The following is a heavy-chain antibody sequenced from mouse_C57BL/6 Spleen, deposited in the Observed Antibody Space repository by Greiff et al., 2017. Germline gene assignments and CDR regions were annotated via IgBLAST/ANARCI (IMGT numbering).Heavy chain of an antibody. J-gene: IGHJ2*01. CDR3: TRWDYGSSYDNYFDY. CDR1: GYTFTSYW. V-gene: IGHV1-5*01. Sequence: EVQLQQSGTVLARPGASVKMSCKTSGYTFTSYWMHWVKQRPGQGLEWIGAIYPGNSDTSYNQKFKGKAKLTAVTSASTAYMELSSLTNEDSAVYYCTRWDYGSSYDNYFDYWGQGTTLTVSS. D-gene: IGHD1-1*01. CDR2: IYPGNSDT.